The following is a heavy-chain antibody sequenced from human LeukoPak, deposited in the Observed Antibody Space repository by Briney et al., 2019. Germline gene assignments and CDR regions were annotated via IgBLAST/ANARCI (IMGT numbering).Heavy chain of an antibody. V-gene: IGHV4-59*01. CDR3: ARVYSGYDWGYYYYYMDV. Sequence: PSETLSLTRAVYGGSFSGYYWSWIRQPPGKGLEWIGYIYYSGSTNYNPSLKSRVTISVDTSKNQFSLKLSSVTAADTAVYYCARVYSGYDWGYYYYYMDVWGKGTTVTVSS. D-gene: IGHD5-12*01. CDR2: IYYSGST. CDR1: GGSFSGYY. J-gene: IGHJ6*03.